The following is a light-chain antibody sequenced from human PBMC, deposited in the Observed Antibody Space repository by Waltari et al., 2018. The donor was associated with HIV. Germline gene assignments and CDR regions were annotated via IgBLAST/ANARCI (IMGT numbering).Light chain of an antibody. CDR2: YDD. CDR1: NIGSQS. Sequence: YVLTQSPSVSVAPGETARITCEGDNIGSQSVHWYQQKPGQAPVLVIYYDDDRASGIPWRFSGSNAGNTATLTINRVEAGDEADYFCQVWHSGSDCVIFGGGTKLTVL. CDR3: QVWHSGSDCVI. J-gene: IGLJ2*01. V-gene: IGLV3-21*04.